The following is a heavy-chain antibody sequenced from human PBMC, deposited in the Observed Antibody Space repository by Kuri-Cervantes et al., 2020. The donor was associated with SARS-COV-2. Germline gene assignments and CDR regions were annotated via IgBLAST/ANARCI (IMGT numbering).Heavy chain of an antibody. V-gene: IGHV3-48*03. J-gene: IGHJ6*03. CDR3: ARVAGEGPIYYYYMDV. CDR1: AFTFSSCD. D-gene: IGHD2-21*01. Sequence: GESLKISCAGCAFTFSSCDMYWVRQAPGKGLEWVSHITKISSTKYYAGSVKGRFTISKESGENSLYLHMSSLRGDDTAVYYCARVAGEGPIYYYYMDVWGKGTTVTVSS. CDR2: ITKISSTK.